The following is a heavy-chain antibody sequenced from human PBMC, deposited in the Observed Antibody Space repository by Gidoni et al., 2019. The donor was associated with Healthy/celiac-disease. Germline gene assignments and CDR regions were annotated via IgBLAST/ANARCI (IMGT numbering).Heavy chain of an antibody. D-gene: IGHD3-10*01. J-gene: IGHJ6*02. V-gene: IGHV1-2*02. CDR1: GYTFTGYS. CDR3: ARERAAFDGSGPYYYGMDV. Sequence: QVQLVQSGAEVQKPGASVKVSCKASGYTFTGYSMHWVRQAPGQGLEWMGWINPNSGGTNYAQKFQGRVTMTRDTSISTAYMELSRLRSDDTTVYYCARERAAFDGSGPYYYGMDVWGQGTTVTVSS. CDR2: INPNSGGT.